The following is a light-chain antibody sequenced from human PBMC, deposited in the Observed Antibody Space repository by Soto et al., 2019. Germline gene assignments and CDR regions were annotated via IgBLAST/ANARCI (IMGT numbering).Light chain of an antibody. J-gene: IGKJ1*01. V-gene: IGKV3-15*01. CDR3: QQYNNWPLP. CDR1: QSVSSN. Sequence: EIVMTQSPATLSVSPGERATLSCRASQSVSSNLAWYQQKPGQAPRLLIYGASTRATGIPARFSGSGSGTEVNLTISSMQSEDFDDYYCQQYNNWPLPFGQGNQVEI. CDR2: GAS.